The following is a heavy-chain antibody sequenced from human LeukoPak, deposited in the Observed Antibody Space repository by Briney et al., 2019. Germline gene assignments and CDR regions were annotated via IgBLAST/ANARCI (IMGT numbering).Heavy chain of an antibody. V-gene: IGHV1-2*02. CDR3: ARGGDSSSWFTSPDY. CDR2: INPDSGGT. J-gene: IGHJ4*02. CDR1: GYTFTGYY. Sequence: ASVKVSCKASGYTFTGYYMHWVRQAPGQGLEWMGWINPDSGGTNYAQKFQGRVTMTRDTSINTSYMDLSRLRSDDTAVYYCARGGDSSSWFTSPDYWGQGTLVTVSS. D-gene: IGHD6-13*01.